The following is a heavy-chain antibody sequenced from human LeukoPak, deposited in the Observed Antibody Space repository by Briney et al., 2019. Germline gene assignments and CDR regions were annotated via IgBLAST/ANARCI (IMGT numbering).Heavy chain of an antibody. V-gene: IGHV3-7*01. CDR3: ARPYYDSSGSHFDY. J-gene: IGHJ4*02. D-gene: IGHD3-22*01. Sequence: GGSLRLSCAASGFTFSSYWMSWVRQAPGKGLEWVANIKQDGSEKYYVDSVKGRFTISRDTAKNSLYLQMNSLRAEDTAVYYCARPYYDSSGSHFDYWGQGTLVTVSS. CDR1: GFTFSSYW. CDR2: IKQDGSEK.